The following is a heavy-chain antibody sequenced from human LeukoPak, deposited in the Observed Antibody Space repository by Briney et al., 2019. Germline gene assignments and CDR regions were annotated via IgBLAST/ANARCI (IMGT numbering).Heavy chain of an antibody. V-gene: IGHV3-23*01. CDR2: IRGSGGST. CDR3: AKDPVLLWFGDFFGY. D-gene: IGHD3-10*01. CDR1: GFTFSSYA. J-gene: IGHJ4*02. Sequence: GGSLRLSCAASGFTFSSYAMSWVRQAPGKGLDWVSAIRGSGGSTYYADSVKGRFTISRDNSKNTLYLQMNSLRAEDTAVYYCAKDPVLLWFGDFFGYWGQGTLVTVSS.